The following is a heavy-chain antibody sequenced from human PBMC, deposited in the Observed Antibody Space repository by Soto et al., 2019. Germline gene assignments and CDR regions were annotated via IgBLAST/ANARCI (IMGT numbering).Heavy chain of an antibody. D-gene: IGHD2-2*01. V-gene: IGHV5-51*01. CDR1: GYSFTSYW. CDR3: ARRALVVVPAAIDYYYYGMDV. CDR2: IYPGDSDT. J-gene: IGHJ6*02. Sequence: GESLKISCKGSGYSFTSYWIGWVRQMPGKGLEWMGIIYPGDSDTRYSPSFQGQVTISADKSISTAYLQWSSLKASDTAMYYCARRALVVVPAAIDYYYYGMDVWGQGTTVTVSS.